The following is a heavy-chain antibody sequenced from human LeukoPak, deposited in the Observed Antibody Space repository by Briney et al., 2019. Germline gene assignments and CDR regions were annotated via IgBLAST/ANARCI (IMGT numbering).Heavy chain of an antibody. V-gene: IGHV3-53*01. D-gene: IGHD3-10*01. J-gene: IGHJ4*02. Sequence: GGSLRLSCSASGFSVNNNYMNWVRQAPGKGLEWVSLMNNAGGTYYADSVRGRFTIYRDSPKNTLYFQMNSLRPEDTAVYYCAGGTYYGSGSQPGYLNYWGQGTLVTVSS. CDR1: GFSVNNNY. CDR3: AGGTYYGSGSQPGYLNY. CDR2: MNNAGGT.